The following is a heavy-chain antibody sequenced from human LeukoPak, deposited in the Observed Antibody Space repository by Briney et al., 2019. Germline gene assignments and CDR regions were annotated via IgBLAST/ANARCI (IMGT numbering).Heavy chain of an antibody. CDR2: IRSTGVDT. CDR1: GFTFSAYA. J-gene: IGHJ4*02. V-gene: IGHV3-23*01. Sequence: GGSLRLSCAASGFTFSAYAMNWVRQAPGKGLEWDSSIRSTGVDTYYADSVEGRFTISRDNSKNTLSLQMNSLRVEDTAIYYCAKGINSGSYYYFDYWGQGTLAAVSS. D-gene: IGHD1-26*01. CDR3: AKGINSGSYYYFDY.